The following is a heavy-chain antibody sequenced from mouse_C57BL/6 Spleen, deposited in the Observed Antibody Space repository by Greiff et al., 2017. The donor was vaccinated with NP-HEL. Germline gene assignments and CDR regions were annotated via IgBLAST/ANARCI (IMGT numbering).Heavy chain of an antibody. V-gene: IGHV2-2*01. J-gene: IGHJ4*01. CDR3: ARKDYGSSYEGMDY. CDR2: IWSGGST. Sequence: VQGVESGPGLVQPSQSLSITCTVSGFSLTSYGVHWVRQSPGKGLEWLGVIWSGGSTDYNAAFISRLSISKDNSKSQVFFKMNSLQADDTAIYYCARKDYGSSYEGMDYWGQGTSVTVSS. D-gene: IGHD1-1*01. CDR1: GFSLTSYG.